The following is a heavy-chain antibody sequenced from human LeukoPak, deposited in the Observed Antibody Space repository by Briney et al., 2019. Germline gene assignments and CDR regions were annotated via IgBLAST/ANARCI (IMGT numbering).Heavy chain of an antibody. J-gene: IGHJ3*02. Sequence: SETLSLTYTVSGGSISSYYWSWIRQPAGKGLEWIGRIYTSGSTNYNPSLKSRVTMSVDTSKNQFSLKLSSVTAADTAVYYCARWVGTIFGVVIKRGDDAFDIWGQGTMVTVSS. D-gene: IGHD3-3*01. V-gene: IGHV4-4*07. CDR2: IYTSGST. CDR1: GGSISSYY. CDR3: ARWVGTIFGVVIKRGDDAFDI.